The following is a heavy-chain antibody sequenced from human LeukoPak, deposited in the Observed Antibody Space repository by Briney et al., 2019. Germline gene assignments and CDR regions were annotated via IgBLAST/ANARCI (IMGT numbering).Heavy chain of an antibody. CDR1: GFSFSTSL. V-gene: IGHV3-23*01. Sequence: PGGSLRLSCVASGFSFSTSLMGWVRQAPGKGLEWVSAISGGGETTYYADSVKGWFTISRDNSESTLYLRMDSLGADDTAVYYCAKVREAWDYWGQGTQVTVSS. CDR2: ISGGGETT. D-gene: IGHD5-24*01. CDR3: AKVREAWDY. J-gene: IGHJ4*02.